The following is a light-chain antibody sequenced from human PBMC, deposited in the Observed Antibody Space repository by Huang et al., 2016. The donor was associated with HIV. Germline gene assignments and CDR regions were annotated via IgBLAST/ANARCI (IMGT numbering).Light chain of an antibody. CDR2: DAS. Sequence: ETVLTQSPATLSLSPGERATLSCRASQSVNSYLAWYQQKPGQAPRLLIYDASSRAPGIPARFSGSGSGTDFTLTINSLEPEDFAVYYCQQRNNWPPITFGQGTRLEIK. J-gene: IGKJ5*01. CDR3: QQRNNWPPIT. CDR1: QSVNSY. V-gene: IGKV3-11*01.